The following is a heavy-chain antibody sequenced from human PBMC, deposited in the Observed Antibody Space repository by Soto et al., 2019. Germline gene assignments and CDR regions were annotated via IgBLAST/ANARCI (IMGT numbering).Heavy chain of an antibody. J-gene: IGHJ4*02. CDR3: AHHSRDGYNWGGAFDY. Sequence: QVQLVQSGAEVKKPGSSVKVSCKASGGTFSSYAISWVRQAPGQGLEWMGGIIPIFGTANYAQKFQGRVTITADESTSTAYMELSSLRSEDAAVYYCAHHSRDGYNWGGAFDYWGQGTLVTVSS. CDR2: IIPIFGTA. CDR1: GGTFSSYA. D-gene: IGHD5-12*01. V-gene: IGHV1-69*01.